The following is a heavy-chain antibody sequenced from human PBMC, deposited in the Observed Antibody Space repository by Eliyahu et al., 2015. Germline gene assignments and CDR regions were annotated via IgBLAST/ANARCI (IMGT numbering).Heavy chain of an antibody. CDR1: GYTFTSYY. V-gene: IGHV1-46*03. Sequence: QVQLVQSGAEVKKPGASVKVSCKASGYTFTSYYMHWVRQAPGQGLEWMGIINPSGGSTSYAQKFQGRVTMTRDTSTSTVYMDLSSLRSEDTAVYYCARDPILAAAGTGLFDYWGQGTLVTVSS. CDR2: INPSGGST. D-gene: IGHD6-13*01. J-gene: IGHJ4*02. CDR3: ARDPILAAAGTGLFDY.